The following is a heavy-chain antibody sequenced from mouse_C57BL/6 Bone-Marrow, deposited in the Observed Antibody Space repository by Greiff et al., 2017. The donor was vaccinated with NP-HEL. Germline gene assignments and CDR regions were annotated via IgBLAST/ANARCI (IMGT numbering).Heavy chain of an antibody. Sequence: QVQLKESGPGLVQPSQSLSITCTVSGFSLTSYGVHWVRQSPGKGLEWLGVIWSGGSTDYNAAFISRLSISKDNSKSQVFFKMNSLQADDTAIYYCARSYYDYDGRGGGNAMDYWGQGTSVTVSS. D-gene: IGHD2-4*01. CDR2: IWSGGST. CDR1: GFSLTSYG. J-gene: IGHJ4*01. CDR3: ARSYYDYDGRGGGNAMDY. V-gene: IGHV2-2*01.